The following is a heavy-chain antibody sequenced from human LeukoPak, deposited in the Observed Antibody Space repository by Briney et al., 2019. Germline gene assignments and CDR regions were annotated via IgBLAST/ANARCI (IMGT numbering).Heavy chain of an antibody. Sequence: GGSLRLSCAASGFTFSSNSMNWVRQAPGKGLEWLSYISGSSDNINYADSVKGRFTISRDNSKNTLYLQMNSLRAEDTAVYYCARDRMGAASYYYYYMDVWGKGTTVTVSS. J-gene: IGHJ6*03. V-gene: IGHV3-21*04. CDR2: ISGSSDNI. D-gene: IGHD1-26*01. CDR3: ARDRMGAASYYYYYMDV. CDR1: GFTFSSNS.